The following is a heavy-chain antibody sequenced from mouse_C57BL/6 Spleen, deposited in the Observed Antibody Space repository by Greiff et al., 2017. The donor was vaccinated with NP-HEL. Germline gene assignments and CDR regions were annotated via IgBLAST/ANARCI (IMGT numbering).Heavy chain of an antibody. D-gene: IGHD2-1*01. CDR1: GYTFTSYW. V-gene: IGHV1-52*01. Sequence: VQLQQPGAELVRPGSSVKLSCKASGYTFTSYWMHWVKQRPIQGLEWIGNIDPSDSETHYNQKFKDKATLTVDKSSSTAYMQLSSLTSEDSAVYYGARLGDYGNGYWGQGTTLAVSS. CDR3: ARLGDYGNGY. CDR2: IDPSDSET. J-gene: IGHJ2*01.